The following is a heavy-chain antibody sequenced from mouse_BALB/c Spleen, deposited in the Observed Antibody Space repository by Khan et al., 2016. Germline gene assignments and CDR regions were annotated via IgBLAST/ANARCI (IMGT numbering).Heavy chain of an antibody. V-gene: IGHV1-87*01. CDR3: ARGGYGNYVFAY. Sequence: QVQLQQSGAELARPGASVKLSCKASGYTFTSYWMQWVKQRPGQGLQWIGTIYPGDGDTRYTQKFKGNATLTADKSSSTAYMQLSSLASEDSAVYYCARGGYGNYVFAYWGQGTLVTVSA. CDR2: IYPGDGDT. J-gene: IGHJ3*01. D-gene: IGHD2-1*01. CDR1: GYTFTSYW.